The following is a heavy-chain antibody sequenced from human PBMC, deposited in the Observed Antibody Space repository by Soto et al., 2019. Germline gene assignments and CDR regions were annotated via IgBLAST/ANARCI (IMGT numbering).Heavy chain of an antibody. V-gene: IGHV4-30-2*01. CDR1: GGSISSGGNS. CDR3: ARAGDSSGPVALGY. D-gene: IGHD6-19*01. J-gene: IGHJ4*02. Sequence: QLQLQESGSGLVKPSQTLSLTCAVSGGSISSGGNSWSWIRQPPGKGLEWIGYIYHSGSTYYNPSLKPRVTISVDRSKNQFSRKLSSVPAADTAVYYCARAGDSSGPVALGYWGQGTLVTVSS. CDR2: IYHSGST.